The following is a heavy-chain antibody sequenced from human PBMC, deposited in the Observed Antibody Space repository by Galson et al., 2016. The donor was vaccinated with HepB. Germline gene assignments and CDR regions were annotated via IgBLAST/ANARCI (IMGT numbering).Heavy chain of an antibody. Sequence: SLRLSCAASGFTFSSYSMNWVRQAPGKGLEWVSSISSSSSYIYYADSVKGRFTIPRDNAKNSLYLQMNSLRAEDTAVYYCASRNSYGWFYYYGMDVWGKGTTVTVSS. CDR3: ASRNSYGWFYYYGMDV. CDR2: ISSSSSYI. V-gene: IGHV3-21*01. CDR1: GFTFSSYS. J-gene: IGHJ6*04. D-gene: IGHD5-18*01.